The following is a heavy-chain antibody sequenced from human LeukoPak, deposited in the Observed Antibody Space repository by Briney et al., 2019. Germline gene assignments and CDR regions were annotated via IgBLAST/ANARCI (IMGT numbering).Heavy chain of an antibody. D-gene: IGHD3-3*01. Sequence: PSETLSLTCTVSGGSISSYYWSWIRQPPGKGLEWIGYIYYSGSTNYNPSLKSRVTISVDTSKNQFSLKLSSVTAADTAVYYCARGVGFGVVSYYYGMDVWGQGTTVTVSS. CDR3: ARGVGFGVVSYYYGMDV. J-gene: IGHJ6*02. CDR2: IYYSGST. V-gene: IGHV4-59*01. CDR1: GGSISSYY.